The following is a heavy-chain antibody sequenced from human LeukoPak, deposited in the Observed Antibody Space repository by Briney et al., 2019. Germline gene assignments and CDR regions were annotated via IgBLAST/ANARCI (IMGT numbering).Heavy chain of an antibody. Sequence: GGSLRLSCAASGFTFSDHYMDWVRQAPGKGLEWVGRTRNKANSYTTEYAASVKGRFTISRDDSKKSLYLQMNSTKTEDTAVYYCARESDDYDFWSGYPTYYYYYMDVCGKGTTVTVSS. V-gene: IGHV3-72*01. CDR1: GFTFSDHY. J-gene: IGHJ6*03. D-gene: IGHD3-3*01. CDR3: ARESDDYDFWSGYPTYYYYYMDV. CDR2: TRNKANSYTT.